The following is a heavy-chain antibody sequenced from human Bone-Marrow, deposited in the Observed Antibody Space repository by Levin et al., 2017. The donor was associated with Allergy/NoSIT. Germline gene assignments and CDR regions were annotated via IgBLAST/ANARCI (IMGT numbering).Heavy chain of an antibody. CDR3: ARGRIAARPTGALPF. CDR2: INPNSGGT. D-gene: IGHD6-6*01. Sequence: GESLKISCKASGYTFTGYYMHWVRQAPGQGLEWMGWINPNSGGTNYAQKFQGRVTMTRDTSISTAYMELSRLRSDDTAVYYCARGRIAARPTGALPFWGQGTLVTVSS. V-gene: IGHV1-2*02. CDR1: GYTFTGYY. J-gene: IGHJ4*02.